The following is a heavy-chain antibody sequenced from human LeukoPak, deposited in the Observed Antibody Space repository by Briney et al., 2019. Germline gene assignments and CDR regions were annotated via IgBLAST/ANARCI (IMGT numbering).Heavy chain of an antibody. CDR1: GFTFRTYS. Sequence: GGTLRLSCAASGFTFRTYSMNWVRQAPGKGLEWVSSISSTSTYIYYADSMKGRFIISRDNARNSLYLEMNSLRAEDTALYYCARDYNWGTDYWGQGTLVTVSS. V-gene: IGHV3-21*06. CDR3: ARDYNWGTDY. D-gene: IGHD7-27*01. CDR2: ISSTSTYI. J-gene: IGHJ4*02.